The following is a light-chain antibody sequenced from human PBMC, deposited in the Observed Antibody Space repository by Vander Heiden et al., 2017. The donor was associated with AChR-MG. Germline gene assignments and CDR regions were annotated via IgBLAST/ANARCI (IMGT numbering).Light chain of an antibody. V-gene: IGKV3-15*01. J-gene: IGKJ3*01. CDR3: QQYNNWPPFT. CDR2: GAS. CDR1: QSVSSN. Sequence: IVIPPSPATLSVSPGDSATLSCRASQSVSSNLAWYQQKPGQAPRLLIYGASTRATGIPARFSGSGSGTEFTLTISSLQSEDFAVYYCQQYNNWPPFTFGPGTKVDIK.